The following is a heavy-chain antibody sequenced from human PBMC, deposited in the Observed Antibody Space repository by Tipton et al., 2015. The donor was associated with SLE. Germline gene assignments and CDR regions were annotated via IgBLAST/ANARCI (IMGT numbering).Heavy chain of an antibody. V-gene: IGHV4-4*07. D-gene: IGHD2-2*01. CDR3: VVCSPSSCSYFDY. CDR2: IDTGGNT. J-gene: IGHJ4*02. CDR1: GGSLNNFY. Sequence: TLSLTCTVSGGSLNNFYWAWGRQPAGTGLEWVGRIDTGGNTKYNPSLESRVSLSVDTSRGQFFLEVRSVTAADTAVYYCVVCSPSSCSYFDYWGQGRLVTVSS.